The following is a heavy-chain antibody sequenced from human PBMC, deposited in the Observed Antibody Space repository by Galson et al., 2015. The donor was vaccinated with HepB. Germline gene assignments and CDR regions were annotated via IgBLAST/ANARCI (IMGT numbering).Heavy chain of an antibody. D-gene: IGHD1-7*01. CDR2: IIPILGIA. CDR3: ARGVFGYNWNYELDY. Sequence: SVKVSCKASGGTFSSYTISWVRQAPGQGLEWMGRIIPILGIANYAQKFQGRVTITADKSTSTAYMELSSLRSEDTAVYYCARGVFGYNWNYELDYWGQGTLVTVSS. CDR1: GGTFSSYT. J-gene: IGHJ4*02. V-gene: IGHV1-69*02.